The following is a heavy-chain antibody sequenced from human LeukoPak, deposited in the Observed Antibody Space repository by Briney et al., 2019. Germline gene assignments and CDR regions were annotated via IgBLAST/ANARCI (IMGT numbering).Heavy chain of an antibody. CDR2: IWFDEGNK. CDR3: ARDYGGYCSGGSCYHDY. J-gene: IGHJ4*02. V-gene: IGHV3-33*01. CDR1: GLPFSTSG. D-gene: IGHD2-15*01. Sequence: PGGSLRLSCAASGLPFSTSGMHWVRQAPGKGLEWVAMIWFDEGNKYYADSVKGRFTISRDNSRNTLYLQMNSLRAEDTAVYYCARDYGGYCSGGSCYHDYWGQGTLVTVSS.